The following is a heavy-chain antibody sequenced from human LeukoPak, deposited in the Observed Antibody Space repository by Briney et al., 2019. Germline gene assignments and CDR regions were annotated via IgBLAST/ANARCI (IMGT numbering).Heavy chain of an antibody. CDR1: GYTFTVYY. J-gene: IGHJ4*02. CDR2: INPNSGGT. D-gene: IGHD6-13*01. V-gene: IGHV1-2*02. Sequence: ASVKVSCKASGYTFTVYYMHWVRQAPGQGLEWMGWINPNSGGTNYAQKFQGRVTMTRDTSISTAYMELSRLRSDDTAVYYCARDSRPIFEWQQLGGDYWGQGTLVTVSS. CDR3: ARDSRPIFEWQQLGGDY.